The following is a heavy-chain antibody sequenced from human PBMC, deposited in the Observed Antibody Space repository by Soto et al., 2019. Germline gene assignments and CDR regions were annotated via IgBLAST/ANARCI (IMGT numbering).Heavy chain of an antibody. Sequence: QVQLQESGPGLVKPSQTLSLTCTVSGGSISSGGYYWSWIRQHPGKGLEWIGYIYYSGSTYYNPSLKSRVTISVDTSKNQFSLKLSSVTAAATAVYYCAREIAAAGNNWFDPWGQGTLVTVSS. CDR3: AREIAAAGNNWFDP. V-gene: IGHV4-31*03. J-gene: IGHJ5*02. CDR1: GGSISSGGYY. CDR2: IYYSGST. D-gene: IGHD6-13*01.